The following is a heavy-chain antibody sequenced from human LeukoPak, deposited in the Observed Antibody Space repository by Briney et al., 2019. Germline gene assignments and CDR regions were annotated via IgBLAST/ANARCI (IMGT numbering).Heavy chain of an antibody. CDR3: ARGYVSYYYDSSGYQDAFDI. V-gene: IGHV1-8*03. Sequence: GAPVKVSCKASGYTFTSYDINWVRQATGQGLEWMGWMNPNSGNTGYAQKFQGRVTITRNTSISTAYMELSSLRSEDTAVYYCARGYVSYYYDSSGYQDAFDIWGQGTMVTVSS. D-gene: IGHD3-22*01. CDR1: GYTFTSYD. J-gene: IGHJ3*02. CDR2: MNPNSGNT.